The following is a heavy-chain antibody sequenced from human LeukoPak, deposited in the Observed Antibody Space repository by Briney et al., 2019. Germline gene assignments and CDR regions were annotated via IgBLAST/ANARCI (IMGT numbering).Heavy chain of an antibody. CDR1: GFTFSDYE. D-gene: IGHD3-10*02. V-gene: IGHV3-48*03. Sequence: PGGSLRLSCAASGFTFSDYEINWVRQAPGKGLEWVSCISTSGSTTYYADSVKGRFIISRDNAKNSLFLQMNTLTVEDTAVYYCARGALHVFDYWGQGTPVTVSS. CDR2: ISTSGSTT. J-gene: IGHJ4*02. CDR3: ARGALHVFDY.